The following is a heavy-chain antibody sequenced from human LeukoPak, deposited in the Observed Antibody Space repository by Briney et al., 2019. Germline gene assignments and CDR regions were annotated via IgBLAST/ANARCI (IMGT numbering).Heavy chain of an antibody. V-gene: IGHV3-23*01. CDR1: GFTFSSYA. CDR2: ISGSGGST. Sequence: GGSLRLSCAASGFTFSSYAMSWVRQAPGKGLEWVSAISGSGGSTYYADSVKGRFTISRDNSKNTLYLQMNSLRAEDTAVYYCAKSVYDILTGSSFDHWGQGTLVTVSS. J-gene: IGHJ4*02. CDR3: AKSVYDILTGSSFDH. D-gene: IGHD3-9*01.